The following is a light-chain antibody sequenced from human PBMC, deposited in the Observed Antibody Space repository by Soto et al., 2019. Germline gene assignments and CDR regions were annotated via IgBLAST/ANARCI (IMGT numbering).Light chain of an antibody. CDR2: DVS. J-gene: IGLJ1*01. V-gene: IGLV2-14*03. Sequence: QYALTQPASVSGSPGQSITLSCTGTSSDVGAYNSVSWYQQHPGKAPKLIIYDVSTRPSGVSNRFSGSKSGNTASLTISGLQAEDEADYYCRSSTTSTTRVFGTGTKLTVL. CDR3: RSSTTSTTRV. CDR1: SSDVGAYNS.